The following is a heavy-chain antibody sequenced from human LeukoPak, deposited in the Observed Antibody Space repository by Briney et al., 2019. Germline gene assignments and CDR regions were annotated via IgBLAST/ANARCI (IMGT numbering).Heavy chain of an antibody. Sequence: SETLSLTCAVYGGSFSGYYWSWIRQPPGKGLEWIGEINHSGSTNYNPSLKSRVTISVDTSKNQFSLKLSSVTAADTAVYYCASGGYCSSTSCYPNWFDPWGQGTLVTVSS. CDR3: ASGGYCSSTSCYPNWFDP. CDR1: GGSFSGYY. D-gene: IGHD2-2*01. V-gene: IGHV4-34*01. J-gene: IGHJ5*02. CDR2: INHSGST.